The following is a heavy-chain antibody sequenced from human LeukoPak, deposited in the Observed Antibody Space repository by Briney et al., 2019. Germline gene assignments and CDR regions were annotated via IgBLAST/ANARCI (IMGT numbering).Heavy chain of an antibody. Sequence: GGSLRLSCAASGFSFSSTWMSWVRQAPGKGLEWVANIKRDGSEKFYVDSAKGRFTISRDNAKNSLYLQMNSLRAEDAAVYYCARGYRIVDLFCALLWGQGTMVTVSS. J-gene: IGHJ3*01. CDR1: GFSFSSTW. CDR3: ARGYRIVDLFCALL. CDR2: IKRDGSEK. D-gene: IGHD1-26*01. V-gene: IGHV3-7*01.